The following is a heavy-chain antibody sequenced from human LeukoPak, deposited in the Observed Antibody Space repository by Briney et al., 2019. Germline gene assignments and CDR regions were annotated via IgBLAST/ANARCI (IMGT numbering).Heavy chain of an antibody. Sequence: PGGSLRLSCAASGFTFSSYEMNWVRQAPGKGLEWVSYISSSGSTIYYADSVKSRFTISRDNAKNSLYLQMNSLRAEDTAVYYCASELGRTSSGGISWGQGTLVTVSS. D-gene: IGHD2-21*01. CDR2: ISSSGSTI. CDR3: ASELGRTSSGGIS. V-gene: IGHV3-48*03. J-gene: IGHJ5*02. CDR1: GFTFSSYE.